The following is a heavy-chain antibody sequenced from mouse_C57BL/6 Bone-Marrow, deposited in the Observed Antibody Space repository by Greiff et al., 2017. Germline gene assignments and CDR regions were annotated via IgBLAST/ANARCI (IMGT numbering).Heavy chain of an antibody. CDR3: TLPLAHRDV. J-gene: IGHJ1*03. V-gene: IGHV14-4*01. CDR2: IDPENGDT. Sequence: VKQRPEQGLEWIGWIDPENGDTEYASKFQGKATITADTSSNTAYLQPSSLTSEDTAVYYCTLPLAHRDVGGTGTTVTVSS. D-gene: IGHD5-5*01.